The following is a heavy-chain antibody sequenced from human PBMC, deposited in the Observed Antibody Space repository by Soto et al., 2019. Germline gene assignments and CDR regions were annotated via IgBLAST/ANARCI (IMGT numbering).Heavy chain of an antibody. CDR3: ARKISTSKRYSLDH. CDR1: GGSISSGDYY. J-gene: IGHJ4*02. V-gene: IGHV4-30-4*01. CDR2: IYYSGST. D-gene: IGHD2-2*01. Sequence: SETLSLTCTVSGGSISSGDYYWSWIRQPPGKGLEWIGYIYYSGSTYYNPSLKSRVTISVDTSKNQFSLKLSSVTAADTAVYYCARKISTSKRYSLDHWGQGTLVPVSS.